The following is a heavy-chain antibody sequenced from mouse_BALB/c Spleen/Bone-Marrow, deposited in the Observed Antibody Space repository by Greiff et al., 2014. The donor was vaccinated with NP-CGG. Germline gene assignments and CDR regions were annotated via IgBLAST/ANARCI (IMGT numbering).Heavy chain of an antibody. Sequence: QGQLKESGAELAKPWGSVEMSCKASCYGFISYWVHLGKKRPGQGLEWIGYLNPSTGYTEYNQKFKDKATLTADKSSSKAYMQLSSLTSEDSAVYYCARNYDYDGGYYAMDYWGQGTSVTVSS. CDR2: LNPSTGYT. CDR3: ARNYDYDGGYYAMDY. V-gene: IGHV1-7*01. CDR1: CYGFISYW. D-gene: IGHD2-4*01. J-gene: IGHJ4*01.